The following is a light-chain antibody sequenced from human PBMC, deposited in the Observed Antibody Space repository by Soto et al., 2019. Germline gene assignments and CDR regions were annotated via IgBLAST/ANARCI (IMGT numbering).Light chain of an antibody. J-gene: IGLJ2*01. CDR3: CSYAGSYTFEV. V-gene: IGLV2-11*01. Sequence: QSALTQPRSVSGSPGQSVTISCTGTSSDVGGYNYVSWHQQHPGKAPKLMIYDVSKRPSGVPDRFSGSKSGNTASLTISGLQAEDEADYYCCSYAGSYTFEVFGGGTKVTVL. CDR2: DVS. CDR1: SSDVGGYNY.